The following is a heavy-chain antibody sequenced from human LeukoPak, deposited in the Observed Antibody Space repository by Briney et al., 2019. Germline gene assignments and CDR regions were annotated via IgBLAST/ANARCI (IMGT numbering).Heavy chain of an antibody. CDR2: INPSGGST. V-gene: IGHV1-46*01. Sequence: ASVKVSCKASGYTFTSYYMHWVRQAPGQGLEWMGIINPSGGSTSYAQKFQGRVTMTRDTSTSTVYMELSSLRSEDTAVYYCARTNSWSNAQFVYYYYYGMDVWGQGTTVTVSS. CDR1: GYTFTSYY. CDR3: ARTNSWSNAQFVYYYYYGMDV. J-gene: IGHJ6*02. D-gene: IGHD3-10*01.